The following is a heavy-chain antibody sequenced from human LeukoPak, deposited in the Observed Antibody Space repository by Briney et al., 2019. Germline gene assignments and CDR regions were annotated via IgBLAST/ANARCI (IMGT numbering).Heavy chain of an antibody. Sequence: ASVKVSCKASGYTFTGYYMNWVRQAPGQGLEWMGWINPNSDGTNYAQKFQGRVTMTRDTSISTAYMDLSRLRSDDTAVYYCARGAGLAAAGTYYWGQGTLVTVSS. CDR2: INPNSDGT. D-gene: IGHD6-13*01. CDR1: GYTFTGYY. J-gene: IGHJ4*02. CDR3: ARGAGLAAAGTYY. V-gene: IGHV1-2*02.